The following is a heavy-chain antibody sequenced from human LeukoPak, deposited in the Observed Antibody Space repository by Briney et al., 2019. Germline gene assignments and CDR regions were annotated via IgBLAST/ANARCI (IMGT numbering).Heavy chain of an antibody. D-gene: IGHD1-26*01. CDR2: ISYDGSNK. CDR3: AKGGGSDDEGYFDY. Sequence: GGSLRLPCAASGFTFSSYGMHWVRQAPGKGLEWVAVISYDGSNKYYADSVKGRFTISRDNSKNTLYLQMNSLRAEDTAVYYCAKGGGSDDEGYFDYWGQGTLVTVSS. J-gene: IGHJ4*02. V-gene: IGHV3-30*18. CDR1: GFTFSSYG.